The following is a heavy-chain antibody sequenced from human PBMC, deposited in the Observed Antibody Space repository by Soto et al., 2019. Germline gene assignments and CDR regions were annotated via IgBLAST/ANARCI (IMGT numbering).Heavy chain of an antibody. CDR2: ISSTSRYI. D-gene: IGHD5-18*01. Sequence: XGSLRLXCAAARFTFSSYRMNWVRQAPGKGLEWVSSISSTSRYIYYADSVKGRFTISRDNAKNSLYLQINSLRAEDTAVYYCARDHHVDKALASTSNFDAWGQGTLVTVSS. CDR1: RFTFSSYR. CDR3: ARDHHVDKALASTSNFDA. J-gene: IGHJ4*02. V-gene: IGHV3-21*01.